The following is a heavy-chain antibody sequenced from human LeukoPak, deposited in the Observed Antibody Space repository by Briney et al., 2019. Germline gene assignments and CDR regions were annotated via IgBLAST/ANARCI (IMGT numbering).Heavy chain of an antibody. Sequence: PGGSLRLSCAASGFTFSSYGMHWVRQAPGKGLEWVAVISYDGSNKYYADSMKGRFTTSRDNSKNTLYLQMNSLRAEDTAVYYCAKVVVRGVKDLGYFDYWGQGTLVTVSS. J-gene: IGHJ4*02. CDR1: GFTFSSYG. V-gene: IGHV3-30*18. CDR3: AKVVVRGVKDLGYFDY. D-gene: IGHD3-10*01. CDR2: ISYDGSNK.